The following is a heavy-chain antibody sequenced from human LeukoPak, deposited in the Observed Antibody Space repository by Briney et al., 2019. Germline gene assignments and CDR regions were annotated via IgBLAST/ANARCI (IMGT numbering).Heavy chain of an antibody. CDR2: TYTSGST. Sequence: PSETLSLTCTVSGGSISSYYWSWIRQPPGKGLEWIGYTYTSGSTNYNPSLKSRVTISVDTSKNQFSLKLSSVTAADTAVYYCAIQAPGGAFDIWGQGTMVTVSS. V-gene: IGHV4-4*09. CDR3: AIQAPGGAFDI. D-gene: IGHD1-1*01. J-gene: IGHJ3*02. CDR1: GGSISSYY.